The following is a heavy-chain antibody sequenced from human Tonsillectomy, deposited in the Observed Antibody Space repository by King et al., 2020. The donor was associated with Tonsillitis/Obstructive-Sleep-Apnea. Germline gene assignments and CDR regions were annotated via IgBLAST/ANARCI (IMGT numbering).Heavy chain of an antibody. CDR2: MKSKSDGGTT. CDR3: TTGDKSSGGWNFDP. J-gene: IGHJ5*02. CDR1: GFTFSNAW. V-gene: IGHV3-15*07. D-gene: IGHD3-22*01. Sequence: VQLVESGGGLVKPGGSLRLSCAASGFTFSNAWMNWVRQDPGKGLEWVGLMKSKSDGGTTDYAAPVKGRFSISRDDSKNTLYLQMNSLKTEDTAVYYCTTGDKSSGGWNFDPWGQGTLVTVSS.